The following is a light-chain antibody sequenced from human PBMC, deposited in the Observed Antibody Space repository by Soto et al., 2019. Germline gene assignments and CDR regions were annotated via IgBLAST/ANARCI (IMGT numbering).Light chain of an antibody. Sequence: DIQLTQSPSSLSASVGDRVTITCRASQGISNYVAWYQQKPGKAPKLLIYAASTLQSGVPSRFSGSGSGTDFTRTISSLQPEDFATYYCQRLSHAFGGGTKVDIK. CDR2: AAS. CDR1: QGISNY. V-gene: IGKV1-9*01. CDR3: QRLSHA. J-gene: IGKJ4*01.